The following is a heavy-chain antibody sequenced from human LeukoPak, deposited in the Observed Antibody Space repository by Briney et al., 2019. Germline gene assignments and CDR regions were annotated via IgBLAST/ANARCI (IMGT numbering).Heavy chain of an antibody. CDR2: ISAYNGNT. Sequence: ASVTVSCKASGYTFTSYGISWVRQAPGQGLEWMGWISAYNGNTNYAQKLQGRVTMTTDTSTSTAYMELRSLRSDDTAVYYCARTSYDILTGYSDDYWGQGTLVTVSS. CDR3: ARTSYDILTGYSDDY. J-gene: IGHJ4*02. V-gene: IGHV1-18*01. CDR1: GYTFTSYG. D-gene: IGHD3-9*01.